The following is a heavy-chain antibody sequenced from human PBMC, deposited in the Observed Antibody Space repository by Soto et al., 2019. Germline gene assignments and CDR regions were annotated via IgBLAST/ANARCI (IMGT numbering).Heavy chain of an antibody. Sequence: EVQLLESGGSLVQPGGALRLSCAASEFSFRNYAMSWVRQAPVKGLEWVSAVNGDGDNTYYADSVKGRFTISRDNSKNTLYLQMNSLIVEDTAVSYCAKANNFGVSTRFFDYWGLGILVSVSS. CDR1: EFSFRNYA. D-gene: IGHD3-3*01. CDR3: AKANNFGVSTRFFDY. CDR2: VNGDGDNT. V-gene: IGHV3-23*01. J-gene: IGHJ4*02.